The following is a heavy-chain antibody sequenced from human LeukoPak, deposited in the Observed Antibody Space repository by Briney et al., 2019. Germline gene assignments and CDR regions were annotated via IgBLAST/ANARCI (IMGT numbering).Heavy chain of an antibody. J-gene: IGHJ3*02. D-gene: IGHD6-13*01. V-gene: IGHV3-30-3*01. CDR3: VRVRAGYFDI. CDR1: GFTFSSYA. Sequence: GGSLRLSCAASGFTFSSYAMHWVRQAPGKGLEWVAVISYDGSNKYYADSVKGRFTISRDNSKNTLYLQMNSLRAEDTAVYYCVRVRAGYFDIWGQGTMVTVSS. CDR2: ISYDGSNK.